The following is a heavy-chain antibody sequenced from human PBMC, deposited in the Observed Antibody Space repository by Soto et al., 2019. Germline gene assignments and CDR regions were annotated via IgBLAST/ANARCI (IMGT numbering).Heavy chain of an antibody. J-gene: IGHJ4*02. CDR1: GGSVSSGSYY. CDR2: IYYSGST. V-gene: IGHV4-61*01. CDR3: ASTYTYYYDSSGYYSDY. Sequence: SETLSLTCTVSGGSVSSGSYYWSWIRQPPGKGLEWIGYIYYSGSTNYNPSLKSRVTISVDTSKNQFSLKLSSVTAADTAVYYCASTYTYYYDSSGYYSDYWGQGTLVTVSS. D-gene: IGHD3-22*01.